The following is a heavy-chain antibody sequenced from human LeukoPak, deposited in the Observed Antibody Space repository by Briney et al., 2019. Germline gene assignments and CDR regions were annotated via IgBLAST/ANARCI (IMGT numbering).Heavy chain of an antibody. CDR1: GFTFSSYA. Sequence: GGSLRLSCAASGFTFSSYAMSWVRQAPGKGLEWVSAISGSGGSTYHADSVKGRFTISRDNSKNTLYLQMNSLRAEDTAVYYCAKGPITMVRGVITPFDYWGQGTLVTVSS. CDR2: ISGSGGST. J-gene: IGHJ4*02. V-gene: IGHV3-23*01. CDR3: AKGPITMVRGVITPFDY. D-gene: IGHD3-10*01.